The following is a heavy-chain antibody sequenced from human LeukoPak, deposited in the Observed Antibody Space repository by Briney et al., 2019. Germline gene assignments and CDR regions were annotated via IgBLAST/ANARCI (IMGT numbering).Heavy chain of an antibody. CDR1: GFTVSSNY. J-gene: IGHJ4*02. V-gene: IGHV3-66*01. D-gene: IGHD3-3*01. Sequence: PGGSLRLSCAASGFTVSSNYMSWVRQAPGKGLEWVSVIYSGGSTYYADSVKGRFTISRDNSKNTLYLQMNSLRAEDTAVYYCARGAPYYDFWSGSAYWGQGTLVTVSS. CDR2: IYSGGST. CDR3: ARGAPYYDFWSGSAY.